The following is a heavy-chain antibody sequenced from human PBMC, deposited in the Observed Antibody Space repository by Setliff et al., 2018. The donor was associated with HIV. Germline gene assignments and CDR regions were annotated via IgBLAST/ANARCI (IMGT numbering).Heavy chain of an antibody. D-gene: IGHD1-1*01. CDR2: IHDSGRT. CDR1: GYSLTSGYY. V-gene: IGHV4-38-2*01. Sequence: PSETLSLTCGVSGYSLTSGYYWGWIRQPSGKGLEWIGSIHDSGRTYYNPSLKSRVTISVDKSKNQVSLTLTSVTAADTAVYYCAKQPGGHSFFDHWGQGILVTVSS. J-gene: IGHJ4*02. CDR3: AKQPGGHSFFDH.